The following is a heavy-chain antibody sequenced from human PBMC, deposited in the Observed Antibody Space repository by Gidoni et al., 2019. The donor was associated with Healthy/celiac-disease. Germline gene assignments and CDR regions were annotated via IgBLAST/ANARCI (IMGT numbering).Heavy chain of an antibody. J-gene: IGHJ4*02. D-gene: IGHD3-10*01. CDR1: GFTFSDYY. CDR3: ARSDDNGGVDY. Sequence: QVQLVESGGGLVKPGGSLRLSCAASGFTFSDYYISWIRQAPGKGLEWVSYISSSSSYTNYADSVKGRFTISRDNAKNSLYLQMNSLRAEDTAVYYCARSDDNGGVDYWGQGTLVTVSS. CDR2: ISSSSSYT. V-gene: IGHV3-11*06.